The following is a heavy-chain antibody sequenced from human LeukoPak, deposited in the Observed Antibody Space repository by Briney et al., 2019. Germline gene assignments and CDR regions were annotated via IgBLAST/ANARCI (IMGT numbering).Heavy chain of an antibody. Sequence: ASVKVSCKASGYTFTGYYMHWVRQAPGQGLEWMGWINPNSGGTNYAQKFQGRVTMTRDASISTAYMELSRLRSDDTAVYYCARVTSRYSRGLVGATQGYYYYMDVWGKGTTVTVSS. CDR3: ARVTSRYSRGLVGATQGYYYYMDV. D-gene: IGHD1-26*01. CDR2: INPNSGGT. J-gene: IGHJ6*03. CDR1: GYTFTGYY. V-gene: IGHV1-2*02.